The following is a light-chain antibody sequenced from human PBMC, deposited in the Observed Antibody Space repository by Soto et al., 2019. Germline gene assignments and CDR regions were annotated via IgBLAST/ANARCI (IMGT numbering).Light chain of an antibody. V-gene: IGKV1D-12*01. J-gene: IGKJ2*01. CDR1: EDISRW. CDR2: GAT. Sequence: QMTQSPSFVSASIGDRVSITCQASEDISRWLGWYQQKPGRAPSLLIFGATSLRSGVPSRFSATESGTLFTLTITNVQPDDFATYFCLQANEFPRSFGQGT. CDR3: LQANEFPRS.